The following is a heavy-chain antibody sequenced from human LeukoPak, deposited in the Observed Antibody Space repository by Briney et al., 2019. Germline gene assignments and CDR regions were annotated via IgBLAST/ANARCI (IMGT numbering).Heavy chain of an antibody. J-gene: IGHJ6*03. CDR2: IYYSGST. Sequence: SETLSLTCTVSGGSISTYYWNWIRQPPGKGLEWIGYIYYSGSTNYNPSLKSRVTISVDTSKKQFSLRLSSVTAADTAMYYCARGDYYYSYYMDVWGKGTTVTVSS. CDR3: ARGDYYYSYYMDV. CDR1: GGSISTYY. V-gene: IGHV4-59*01.